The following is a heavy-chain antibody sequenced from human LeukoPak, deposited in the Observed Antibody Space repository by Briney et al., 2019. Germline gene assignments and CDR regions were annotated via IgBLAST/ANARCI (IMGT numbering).Heavy chain of an antibody. D-gene: IGHD3-10*01. CDR1: GGSLCGFF. J-gene: IGHJ6*02. CDR2: IYYSGSST. V-gene: IGHV4-59*01. Sequence: SETLSLTCTVSGGSLCGFFWTWIRQPPGRELEWIGSIYYSGSSTKYNPSLKSRVTISVDTSKSQFSLTLNSATAADTAVYYCARTSRHFYGSGTNLTPWPAGMDVWGQGTTVTVSS. CDR3: ARTSRHFYGSGTNLTPWPAGMDV.